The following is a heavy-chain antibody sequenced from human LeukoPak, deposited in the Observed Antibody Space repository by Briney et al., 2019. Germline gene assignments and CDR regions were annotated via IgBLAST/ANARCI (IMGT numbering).Heavy chain of an antibody. CDR3: ARLAITIFGVVTHWYFDL. J-gene: IGHJ2*01. CDR2: IYHSGCT. V-gene: IGHV4-38-2*01. Sequence: SETLSLTCAVSGYSISSGYYWGWIRRPPGKGLGWIGSIYHSGCTYYNPSLKSRVTISVDTSKNQFSLKLSSVTAADTAVYYCARLAITIFGVVTHWYFDLWGRGTLVTVSS. CDR1: GYSISSGYY. D-gene: IGHD3-3*01.